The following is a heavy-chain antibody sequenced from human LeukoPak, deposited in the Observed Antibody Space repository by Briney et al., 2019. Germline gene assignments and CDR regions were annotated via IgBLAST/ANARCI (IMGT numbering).Heavy chain of an antibody. V-gene: IGHV3-30-3*01. CDR1: GFTFSSYA. CDR3: ARERYPNWFDP. CDR2: ISYDGSNN. D-gene: IGHD2-2*02. Sequence: PGGSLRLSCAASGFTFSSYAMHWVRQAPGKGLEWVAVISYDGSNNYYADPVKGRFTISRDNSKNTLYLQMNSLRAEDTAVYYCARERYPNWFDPWGQGTLVTVSS. J-gene: IGHJ5*02.